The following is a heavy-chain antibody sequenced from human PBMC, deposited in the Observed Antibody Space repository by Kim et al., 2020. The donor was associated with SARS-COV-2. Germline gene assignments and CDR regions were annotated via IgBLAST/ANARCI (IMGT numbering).Heavy chain of an antibody. Sequence: ADSLKGRFTTPRDTAKNSLYLQVNSLRTEDTAVYYCAREGQYYYYYGMDVWGQGTTVTVSS. J-gene: IGHJ6*02. V-gene: IGHV3-11*04. CDR3: AREGQYYYYYGMDV.